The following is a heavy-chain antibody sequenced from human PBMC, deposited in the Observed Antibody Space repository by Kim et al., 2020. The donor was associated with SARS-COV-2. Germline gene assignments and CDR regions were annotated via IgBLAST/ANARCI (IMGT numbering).Heavy chain of an antibody. CDR1: GFTFSSYG. CDR3: ASNGDFWSGHTAMDV. V-gene: IGHV3-30*03. Sequence: GGSLRLSCAASGFTFSSYGMHWVRQAPGKGLEWVAVISYDGSNKYYADSVKGRFTISRDNSKNTLYLQMNSLRAEDTAVYYCASNGDFWSGHTAMDVWGQGTTVTVSS. CDR2: ISYDGSNK. J-gene: IGHJ6*02. D-gene: IGHD3-3*01.